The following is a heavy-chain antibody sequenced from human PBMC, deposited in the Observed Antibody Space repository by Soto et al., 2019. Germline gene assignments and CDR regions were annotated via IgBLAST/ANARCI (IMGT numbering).Heavy chain of an antibody. Sequence: SETLSLTCAVYGGSFSGYYWSWIRQPPGKGLEWIGEINHSGSTNYNPSLKSRVTISVDTSKNQFSLKLSSVTAADTAVYYCARLYDILTGYSGDAFDIWGQGTMVTVSS. CDR1: GGSFSGYY. D-gene: IGHD3-9*01. J-gene: IGHJ3*02. CDR2: INHSGST. CDR3: ARLYDILTGYSGDAFDI. V-gene: IGHV4-34*01.